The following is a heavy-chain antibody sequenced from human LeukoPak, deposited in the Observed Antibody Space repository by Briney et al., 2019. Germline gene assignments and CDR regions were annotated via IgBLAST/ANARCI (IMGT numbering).Heavy chain of an antibody. J-gene: IGHJ3*02. Sequence: ASVEVSCKASGYTFTSYGISWVRQAPGQGLEWMGRISAYNGDTNYAQKLQGRVTMTTDTSTTIAYMELRSLRSDDTAVYYCARVDDTWDAFDIWGQGTMVTVSS. CDR2: ISAYNGDT. CDR1: GYTFTSYG. V-gene: IGHV1-18*01. D-gene: IGHD3-9*01. CDR3: ARVDDTWDAFDI.